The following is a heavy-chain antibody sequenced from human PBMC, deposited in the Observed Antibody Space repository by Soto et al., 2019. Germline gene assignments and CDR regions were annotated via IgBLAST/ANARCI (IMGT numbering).Heavy chain of an antibody. D-gene: IGHD6-13*01. CDR1: GYTFTSYD. Sequence: VKVSCKASGYTFTSYDINWVRQATGQGLEWMGWMNPNSGNTGYAQKFRGRVTMTRNTSISTAYMELSSLRSEDTAVYYCARPRIAAAGTNWFDPWGQGTLVTVSS. CDR2: MNPNSGNT. J-gene: IGHJ5*02. CDR3: ARPRIAAAGTNWFDP. V-gene: IGHV1-8*01.